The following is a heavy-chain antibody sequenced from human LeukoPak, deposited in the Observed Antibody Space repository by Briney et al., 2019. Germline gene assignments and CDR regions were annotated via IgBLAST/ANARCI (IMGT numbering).Heavy chain of an antibody. CDR1: GGSISSYY. CDR3: ARGADSSGYYSIFYFDY. D-gene: IGHD3-22*01. V-gene: IGHV4-59*01. CDR2: IYYSGST. Sequence: SETLSLTCTVSGGSISSYYWNWIRRPPGKGLEWIGYIYYSGSTNYNPSLKSRVTISVDTSKNQFSLKLSSVTAADTAVYYCARGADSSGYYSIFYFDYWGQGTLVTVSS. J-gene: IGHJ4*02.